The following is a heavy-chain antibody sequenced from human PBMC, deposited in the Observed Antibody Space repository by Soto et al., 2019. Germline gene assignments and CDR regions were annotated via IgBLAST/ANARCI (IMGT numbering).Heavy chain of an antibody. CDR1: GFTVSSNY. V-gene: IGHV3-53*01. Sequence: PGGSLRLSCAASGFTVSSNYMSWVRQAPGKGLEWVSVIYSGGSTYYADSVKGRFTISRDNSKNTLYLQMNSLRAEDTAVYYCARGFGGYYDSSGYYYDYWGQGTLVTVSS. CDR3: ARGFGGYYDSSGYYYDY. D-gene: IGHD3-22*01. J-gene: IGHJ4*02. CDR2: IYSGGST.